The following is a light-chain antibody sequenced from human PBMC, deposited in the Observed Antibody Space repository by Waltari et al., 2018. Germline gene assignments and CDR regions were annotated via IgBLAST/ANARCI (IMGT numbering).Light chain of an antibody. Sequence: DIKMTQSPSTLSASVGDRVPIPCRASQSISDWLAWYQQKPGKAPELLIYKTSILESGVPSRFSGSGSVTEFTLTITSLQPDDFATYFCQHYNSYSPWTFGQGTKVEIK. CDR3: QHYNSYSPWT. V-gene: IGKV1-5*03. CDR2: KTS. J-gene: IGKJ1*01. CDR1: QSISDW.